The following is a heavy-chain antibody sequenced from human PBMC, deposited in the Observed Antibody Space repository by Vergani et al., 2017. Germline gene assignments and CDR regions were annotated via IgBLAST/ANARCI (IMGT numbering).Heavy chain of an antibody. V-gene: IGHV4-59*11. D-gene: IGHD6-13*01. Sequence: QVQLQESGPGLVKSSETLSLTCSVSFDSIRNLYCNWIRQPPGKGLEWIGSIHYSENTNYNPSLKTRVTISADTSKNQFSLRLTSVTAADSAIYYCAGDTHSWQRADRWGQGLLVSVSS. CDR1: FDSIRNLY. CDR3: AGDTHSWQRADR. J-gene: IGHJ5*02. CDR2: IHYSENT.